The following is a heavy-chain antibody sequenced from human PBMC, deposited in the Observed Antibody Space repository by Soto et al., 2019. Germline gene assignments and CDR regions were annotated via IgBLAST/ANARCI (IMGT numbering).Heavy chain of an antibody. D-gene: IGHD5-18*01. CDR3: ARDYSGRYSYGLRYYYYGMDV. V-gene: IGHV3-33*01. CDR1: GFTFSSYG. CDR2: IWYDGSNK. Sequence: GGSLRLSCAASGFTFSSYGMHWVRQAPGKGLEWVAVIWYDGSNKYYADSVKGRFTISRDNSKNTLYLQMNSLRAEDTAVYYCARDYSGRYSYGLRYYYYGMDVWGQGTTVTVSS. J-gene: IGHJ6*02.